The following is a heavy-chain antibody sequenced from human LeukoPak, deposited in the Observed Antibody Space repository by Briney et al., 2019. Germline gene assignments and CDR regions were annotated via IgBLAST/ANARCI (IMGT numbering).Heavy chain of an antibody. Sequence: PSETLSLTCTVSGGSISSYYWSWIRQPPGKGLEWIGYIYYSGSTNYNPSLKSRVTISVDTSKNQFSLKLSSVTAADTAVYYCARRVNANGIAVAGNPPWAFDIRGQGTMVTVSS. CDR2: IYYSGST. J-gene: IGHJ3*02. CDR3: ARRVNANGIAVAGNPPWAFDI. CDR1: GGSISSYY. V-gene: IGHV4-59*08. D-gene: IGHD6-19*01.